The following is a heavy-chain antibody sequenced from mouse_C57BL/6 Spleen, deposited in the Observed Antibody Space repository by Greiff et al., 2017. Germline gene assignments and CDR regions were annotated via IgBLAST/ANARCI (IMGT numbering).Heavy chain of an antibody. V-gene: IGHV1-52*01. J-gene: IGHJ2*01. Sequence: QVQLQQPGAELVRPGSSVKLSCKASGYTFTSYWMHWVKQRPIQGLEWIGNIDPSASDTHYNQQFKDKATLTVDKSSSTAYMQISSLTSEDSAVYYCAIAGTRYFDYWGQGTTLTVSS. D-gene: IGHD4-1*01. CDR1: GYTFTSYW. CDR2: IDPSASDT. CDR3: AIAGTRYFDY.